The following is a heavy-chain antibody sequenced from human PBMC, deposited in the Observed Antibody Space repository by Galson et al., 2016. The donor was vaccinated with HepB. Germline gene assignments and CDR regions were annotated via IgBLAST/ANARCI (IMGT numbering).Heavy chain of an antibody. CDR1: GFTFSEFK. J-gene: IGHJ4*02. D-gene: IGHD3-16*02. Sequence: SLRLSCAASGFTFSEFKFNWVRQAPGMGLEWIGRIKSRSDGETTEFAAPVRGRFSISRDDSKSTVYLQMNSLETDDTAVYFCTTDYGYAWGSYRLGYWGQGTLVTVSS. V-gene: IGHV3-15*07. CDR2: IKSRSDGETT. CDR3: TTDYGYAWGSYRLGY.